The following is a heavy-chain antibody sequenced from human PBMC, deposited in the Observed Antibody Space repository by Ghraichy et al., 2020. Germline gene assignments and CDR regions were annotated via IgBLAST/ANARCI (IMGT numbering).Heavy chain of an antibody. CDR3: ARRPLGGYRGGWFDP. CDR2: INHSGST. CDR1: GGSFSGYY. J-gene: IGHJ5*02. Sequence: SETLSLTCAVYGGSFSGYYWSWIRQPPGKGLEWIGEINHSGSTNYNPSLKSRVTISVDTSKNQFSLKLSSVTAADTAVYYCARRPLGGYRGGWFDPWGQGTLVTVSS. D-gene: IGHD5-12*01. V-gene: IGHV4-34*01.